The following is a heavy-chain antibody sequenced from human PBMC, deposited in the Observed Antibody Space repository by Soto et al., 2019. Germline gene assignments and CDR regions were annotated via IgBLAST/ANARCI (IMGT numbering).Heavy chain of an antibody. Sequence: GGSLRLSCAASGFTFSSYSMNWVRQAPGKGLEWVSSISSSSSYIYYADSVKGRFTISRDNAKNSLYLQMNSLRAEDTAVYYCARDPIAAAGTDYWGQGTLVTVSS. J-gene: IGHJ4*02. CDR2: ISSSSSYI. CDR3: ARDPIAAAGTDY. CDR1: GFTFSSYS. D-gene: IGHD6-13*01. V-gene: IGHV3-21*01.